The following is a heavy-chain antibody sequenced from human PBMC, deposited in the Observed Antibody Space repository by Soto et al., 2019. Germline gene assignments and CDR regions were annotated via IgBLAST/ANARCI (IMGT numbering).Heavy chain of an antibody. D-gene: IGHD2-15*01. CDR2: VWYDGSDK. CDR3: ARDLGYCRGGSCFLYFDY. CDR1: GFMFSSYG. Sequence: GGSLRLSCAASGFMFSSYGMHWVRQAPGKGLEWVAVVWYDGSDKYYADSVKGRFTISRDNSKSTLYLQMNSLRAEDTAVYYCARDLGYCRGGSCFLYFDYWGQGALVTVSS. V-gene: IGHV3-33*01. J-gene: IGHJ4*02.